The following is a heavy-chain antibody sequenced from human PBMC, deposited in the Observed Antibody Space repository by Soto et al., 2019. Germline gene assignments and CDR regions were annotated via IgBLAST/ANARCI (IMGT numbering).Heavy chain of an antibody. D-gene: IGHD6-13*01. V-gene: IGHV4-34*01. CDR1: GASLSDNY. Sequence: SETLSLTCAVYGASLSDNYCNWLRQPPGKGLEWIGEINHSGNTNYNPSLRSRVTMSIDTSRNQFSLKLNSVTAADTAVYYCARSSHKESWFDPWGQGTLVTVSS. CDR2: INHSGNT. CDR3: ARSSHKESWFDP. J-gene: IGHJ5*02.